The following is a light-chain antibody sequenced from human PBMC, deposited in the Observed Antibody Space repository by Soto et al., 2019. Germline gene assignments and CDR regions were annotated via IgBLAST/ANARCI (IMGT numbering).Light chain of an antibody. CDR1: QSVISN. J-gene: IGKJ5*01. CDR2: GIS. CDR3: QQHTQWPIT. V-gene: IGKV3D-15*01. Sequence: EVVMTQSPATLSVSPGERSTLSCRSSQSVISNYLAWYQQKPGQPPRLLIYGISTRATGIPDRFSASGSGTEFTLTISSLQPEDFAIYYCQQHTQWPITFGQGTRLEIK.